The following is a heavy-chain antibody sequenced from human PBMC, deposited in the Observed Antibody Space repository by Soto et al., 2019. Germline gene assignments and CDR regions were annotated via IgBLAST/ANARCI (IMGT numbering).Heavy chain of an antibody. D-gene: IGHD5-18*01. J-gene: IGHJ6*02. Sequence: GGSLRLSCAASGFTFSSYGMHWVRQAPGKGLEWVAVISYDGSNKYYADSVKGRFTISRDNSKNTLYLQMNSLRAEDTAVYYCAKDLIRGYSFYYYGMDVWGQGTTVTVS. V-gene: IGHV3-30*18. CDR2: ISYDGSNK. CDR1: GFTFSSYG. CDR3: AKDLIRGYSFYYYGMDV.